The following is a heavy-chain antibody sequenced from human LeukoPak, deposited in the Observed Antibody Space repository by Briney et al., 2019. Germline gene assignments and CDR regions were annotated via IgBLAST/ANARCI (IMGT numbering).Heavy chain of an antibody. Sequence: GGSLRLSCAASGFTFSTYGINWVRQAPGKGLEWVSSISSGSSYIYYADSVKGRFTISRDNSKNTLYLQMNSLREEDTAVYYCAKDGHAGRPDNWFDPWGQGTLVTVSS. CDR2: ISSGSSYI. D-gene: IGHD6-6*01. CDR1: GFTFSTYG. J-gene: IGHJ5*02. CDR3: AKDGHAGRPDNWFDP. V-gene: IGHV3-21*04.